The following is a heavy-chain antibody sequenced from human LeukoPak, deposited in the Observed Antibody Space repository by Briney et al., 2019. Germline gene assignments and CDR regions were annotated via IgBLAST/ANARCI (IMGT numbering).Heavy chain of an antibody. CDR3: ARAPYSGSYFSTDYFDY. CDR2: IIPILGIA. CDR1: GGTFSSYT. J-gene: IGHJ4*02. Sequence: GASVKVSCKASGGTFSSYTISWVRQAPGQGLEWMGRIIPILGIASYAQKFQGRVTITADKSTSTAYMELSSLRSEDTAVYYCARAPYSGSYFSTDYFDYWGRGTLVTVSS. V-gene: IGHV1-69*02. D-gene: IGHD1-26*01.